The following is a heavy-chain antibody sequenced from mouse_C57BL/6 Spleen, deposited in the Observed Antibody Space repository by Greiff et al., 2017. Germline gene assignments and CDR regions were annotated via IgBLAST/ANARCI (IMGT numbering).Heavy chain of an antibody. Sequence: EVKLMESGPELVKPGASVKIPCKASGYTFTDYNMDWVKQSHGKSLEWIGDINPNNGGTIYNQKFKGKATLTVDKSSSTAYMELRSLTSEDTAVYYCARTVEGDYAMDYWGQGTSVTVSS. CDR3: ARTVEGDYAMDY. J-gene: IGHJ4*01. CDR2: INPNNGGT. D-gene: IGHD1-1*01. V-gene: IGHV1-18*01. CDR1: GYTFTDYN.